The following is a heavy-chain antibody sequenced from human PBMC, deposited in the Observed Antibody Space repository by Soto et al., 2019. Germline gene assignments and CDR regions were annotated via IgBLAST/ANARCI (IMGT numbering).Heavy chain of an antibody. CDR3: ARVVPGAEAWFGP. J-gene: IGHJ5*02. CDR2: ISLYSDGT. V-gene: IGHV1-18*01. CDR1: GYTFANYG. D-gene: IGHD2-2*01. Sequence: SVKVSCKTSGYTFANYGITWGRQAPGQPLEWLGWISLYSDGTNYAQKFQGRVSMTTDTSTTTAYMELRSLRSDDTAVYYCARVVPGAEAWFGPWGQGTLVTVSS.